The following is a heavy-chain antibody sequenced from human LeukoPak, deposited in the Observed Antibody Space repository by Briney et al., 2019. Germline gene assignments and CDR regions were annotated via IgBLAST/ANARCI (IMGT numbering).Heavy chain of an antibody. CDR3: ARDLRGSYSDY. Sequence: SETLSLTCTVSGGSISSYYWSWIWQPPGKGLEWIGYIYYTGNTNYNPSLRSRVTISVDTSKNQFSLKLSSVTAADTAVYYCARDLRGSYSDYWGQGTLVTVSS. CDR1: GGSISSYY. V-gene: IGHV4-59*01. J-gene: IGHJ4*02. D-gene: IGHD1-26*01. CDR2: IYYTGNT.